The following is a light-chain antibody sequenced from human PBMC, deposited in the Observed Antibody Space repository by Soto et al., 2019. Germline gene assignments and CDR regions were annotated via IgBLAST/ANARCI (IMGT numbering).Light chain of an antibody. CDR2: SNN. V-gene: IGLV1-47*02. Sequence: QSVLTQPPSASGTPGQRVTISCSGSSSNIGSNTVYWYQQLPGTAPKLLIYSNNQRPSGVPDRFSGSKSGTSASLAISGLRSEDEAEYYCAAWDDSLSGVVFGGGTKLTVL. CDR1: SSNIGSNT. CDR3: AAWDDSLSGVV. J-gene: IGLJ3*02.